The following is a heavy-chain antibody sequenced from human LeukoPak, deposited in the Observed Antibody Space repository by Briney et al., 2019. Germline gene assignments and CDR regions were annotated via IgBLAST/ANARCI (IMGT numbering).Heavy chain of an antibody. CDR2: IWYDGSNK. V-gene: IGHV3-33*06. J-gene: IGHJ4*02. CDR1: GFTFSSYG. D-gene: IGHD5-18*01. Sequence: GGSLRLSCAASGFTFSSYGMHWVRQAPGKGLEWVAVIWYDGSNKYYADSVKGRFTISRDNSKNTLYLQMNSLRAEDTAVYYCAKIASGYSYGYVVYYFDYWGQGTLVTVSS. CDR3: AKIASGYSYGYVVYYFDY.